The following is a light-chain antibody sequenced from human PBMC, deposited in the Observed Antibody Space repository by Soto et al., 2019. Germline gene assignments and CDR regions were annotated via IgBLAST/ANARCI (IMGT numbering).Light chain of an antibody. J-gene: IGKJ4*01. CDR3: QKYNSAPRT. CDR2: AAS. Sequence: DVQMTQAPSSLSPSVGDRVTITCRASQGISNYLAWYQQKPGKVPKLLIYAASILQSGVPSRFNGSGSGTDFTLTISSLQPEDVATYYCQKYNSAPRTFGGGTKVEIK. CDR1: QGISNY. V-gene: IGKV1-27*01.